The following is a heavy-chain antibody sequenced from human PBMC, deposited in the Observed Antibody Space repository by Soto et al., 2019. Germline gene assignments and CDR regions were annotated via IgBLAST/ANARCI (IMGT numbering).Heavy chain of an antibody. V-gene: IGHV1-3*01. CDR2: INPGNGNT. D-gene: IGHD3-22*01. CDR3: ARAPLTVVTFEL. CDR1: GNTFNNYV. J-gene: IGHJ4*02. Sequence: ASGKVSCKASGNTFNNYVIHWVRQAPGQKHEWMGWINPGNGNTKYSQNFHDRVTITKDTSATTAYIELSSLRSEHTAVYYCARAPLTVVTFELWGQGTLVSVSS.